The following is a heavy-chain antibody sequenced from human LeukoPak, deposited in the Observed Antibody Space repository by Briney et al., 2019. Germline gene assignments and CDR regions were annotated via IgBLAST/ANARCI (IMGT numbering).Heavy chain of an antibody. Sequence: SETLSLTCAVYGGSFSGYYWSWIRQPPGKGLGWIGEINHSGSTNYNPSLKSRVTISVDTSKNQFSLKLSSVTAADTAVYYCARGGGSYYWRYWGQGTLVTVSS. J-gene: IGHJ4*02. D-gene: IGHD1-26*01. CDR1: GGSFSGYY. CDR2: INHSGST. CDR3: ARGGGSYYWRY. V-gene: IGHV4-34*01.